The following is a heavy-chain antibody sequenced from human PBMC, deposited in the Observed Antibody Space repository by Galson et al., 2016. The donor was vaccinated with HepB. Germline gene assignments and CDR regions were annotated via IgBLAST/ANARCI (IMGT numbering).Heavy chain of an antibody. Sequence: SETLSLTCTVSGGSISTYYWTWIRQPPGKGLEWIGYIYYSGSTSYNPSLKSRVTISVDTSKNQFSLKLTSVTAADTAVYYCARVGDFYYYYGMDVWGQRTTVTVSS. CDR1: GGSISTYY. J-gene: IGHJ6*02. V-gene: IGHV4-59*01. CDR3: ARVGDFYYYYGMDV. CDR2: IYYSGST. D-gene: IGHD3-10*01.